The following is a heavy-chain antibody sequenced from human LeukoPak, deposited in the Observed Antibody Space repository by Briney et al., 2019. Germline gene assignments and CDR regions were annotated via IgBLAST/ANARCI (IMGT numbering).Heavy chain of an antibody. CDR3: ARLAFYYDRRGPADWYFDL. CDR1: GDFIGSVS. CDR2: LFHSGDT. D-gene: IGHD3-22*01. Sequence: PSETLSLTCTVSGDFIGSVSWSWIRQPPGKGLECIGSLFHSGDTKYSPSLKSRLTISVDTSKKQLSLKLKSVTAADTAVYYCARLAFYYDRRGPADWYFDLWGRGTLVTVSS. J-gene: IGHJ2*01. V-gene: IGHV4-59*08.